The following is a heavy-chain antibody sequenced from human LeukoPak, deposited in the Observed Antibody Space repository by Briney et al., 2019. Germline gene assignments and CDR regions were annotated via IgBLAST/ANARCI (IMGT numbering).Heavy chain of an antibody. V-gene: IGHV4-34*01. CDR3: ARGRAGSGLMIN. Sequence: SETLSLTCAVYGGSFSGYYWNWIRQPPGRGLEWIGEINHSGYTNYNPSLKSRVTISVDTSKNQFSLKVSSVTAADTAVYYCARGRAGSGLMINWGQGTLVTVSS. J-gene: IGHJ4*02. CDR2: INHSGYT. D-gene: IGHD2-8*01. CDR1: GGSFSGYY.